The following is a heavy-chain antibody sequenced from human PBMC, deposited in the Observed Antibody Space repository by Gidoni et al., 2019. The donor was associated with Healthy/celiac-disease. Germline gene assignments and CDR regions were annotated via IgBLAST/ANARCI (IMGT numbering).Heavy chain of an antibody. CDR1: GFTFSSYA. Sequence: EVQLLESGGGLVQPGGSLRLSCAASGFTFSSYAMSWVRQAPGKGLEWVSAISGSGGSTYHADSVKGRFTISRDNSKNTLYLQMNSLRAEDTAVYFCSSARRRGAFDIWGQGTMVTVSS. J-gene: IGHJ3*02. CDR2: ISGSGGST. CDR3: SSARRRGAFDI. V-gene: IGHV3-23*01. D-gene: IGHD6-6*01.